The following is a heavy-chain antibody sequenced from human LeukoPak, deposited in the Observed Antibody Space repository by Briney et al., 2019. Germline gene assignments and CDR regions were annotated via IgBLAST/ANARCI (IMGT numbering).Heavy chain of an antibody. CDR2: ISSSGSTI. CDR1: GFTFSDYY. V-gene: IGHV3-11*01. Sequence: GGSLRLSCAASGFTFSDYYMSWIRQAPGKGLEWVSYISSSGSTIYYADSVKGRFTISRDNAKNSLYLQMNSLRAEDTAVYYCARVICSSTSCYYYYYYMDVWGKGTTVTVSS. D-gene: IGHD2-2*01. CDR3: ARVICSSTSCYYYYYYMDV. J-gene: IGHJ6*03.